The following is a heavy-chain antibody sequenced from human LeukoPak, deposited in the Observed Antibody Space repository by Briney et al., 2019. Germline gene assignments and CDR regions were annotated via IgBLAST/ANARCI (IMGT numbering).Heavy chain of an antibody. J-gene: IGHJ5*02. Sequence: PGGSLRLSCGASGFTFSAYWMRWIRQAPGKGLEWVSFISSSSSYIYYADSVKGRFTISRDNAKNSLYLQMNSLRAEDTAVYYCARGHSSSPNWFDPWGQGTLVTVSS. CDR2: ISSSSSYI. CDR1: GFTFSAYW. D-gene: IGHD6-13*01. V-gene: IGHV3-21*06. CDR3: ARGHSSSPNWFDP.